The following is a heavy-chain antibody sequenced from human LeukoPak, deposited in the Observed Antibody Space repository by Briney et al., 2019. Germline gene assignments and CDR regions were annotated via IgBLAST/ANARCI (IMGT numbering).Heavy chain of an antibody. CDR2: ISVYNGNI. V-gene: IGHV1-18*01. Sequence: GASVKVTCKASGYTFTSYGTSWVRQAPGQGLEWMGWISVYNGNIKYAKNLQGRVTMTTDTPTSTADMELRSLRSDDTAVYYCARGTLNYDILTGYYMGGWFDPWGQGTLVTVSS. J-gene: IGHJ5*02. CDR3: ARGTLNYDILTGYYMGGWFDP. CDR1: GYTFTSYG. D-gene: IGHD3-9*01.